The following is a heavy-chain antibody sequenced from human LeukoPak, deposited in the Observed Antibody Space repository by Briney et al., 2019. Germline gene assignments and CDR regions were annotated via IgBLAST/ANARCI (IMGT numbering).Heavy chain of an antibody. J-gene: IGHJ4*02. CDR1: GSTFSNYW. D-gene: IGHD1-26*01. Sequence: PGGSLRLSCGASGSTFSNYWLSWVRQSPGKGLEWVANIKQDGSEKYYVNSVKGRFTISRDNAKNSLYLQMNSLRAEDTALYYCAKDASFMEGAIPDYWGQGTLVTVSS. CDR2: IKQDGSEK. V-gene: IGHV3-7*01. CDR3: AKDASFMEGAIPDY.